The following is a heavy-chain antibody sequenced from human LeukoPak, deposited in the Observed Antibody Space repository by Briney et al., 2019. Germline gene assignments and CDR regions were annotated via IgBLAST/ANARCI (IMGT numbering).Heavy chain of an antibody. J-gene: IGHJ3*02. V-gene: IGHV1-69*01. D-gene: IGHD3-22*01. CDR1: GGTFSSYA. Sequence: SVKVSCKASGGTFSSYAISWVRQAPGQGREWMGGIIPIFGTANYAQKFQGRVTITADESTSTAYMELSSLRSEDTAVYYCASSMYYYDSRPHAFDIWGQGTMVTVSS. CDR2: IIPIFGTA. CDR3: ASSMYYYDSRPHAFDI.